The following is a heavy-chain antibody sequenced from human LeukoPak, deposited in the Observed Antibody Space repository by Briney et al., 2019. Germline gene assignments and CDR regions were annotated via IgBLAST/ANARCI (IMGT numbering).Heavy chain of an antibody. J-gene: IGHJ4*02. CDR1: GYTLSVLC. CDR3: ATVLTTVTRFDY. CDR2: FETVDGGT. D-gene: IGHD4-17*01. V-gene: IGHV1-24*01. Sequence: ASENLSRTVSGYTLSVLCVYWGRQAHGPRGEWMGGFETVDGGTIYEQKFPGRVTMTEDTSTDTTYMAVTSLGSDDTAVYYCATVLTTVTRFDYWGQGTLVTVSS.